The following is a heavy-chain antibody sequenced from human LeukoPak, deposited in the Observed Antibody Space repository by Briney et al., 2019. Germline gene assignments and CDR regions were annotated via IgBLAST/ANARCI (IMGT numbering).Heavy chain of an antibody. J-gene: IGHJ4*02. D-gene: IGHD6-25*01. V-gene: IGHV1-3*01. CDR2: INAGNGNA. Sequence: ASVKVSCKASGYTFTSYAMLWVRQAPGQRLGWMGWINAGNGNATYTQKFQDRVTFTRDTSASTAYMDLSSPRSEDTAVYYCARVSSGWHGYLDHWGQGTPVTVSS. CDR3: ARVSSGWHGYLDH. CDR1: GYTFTSYA.